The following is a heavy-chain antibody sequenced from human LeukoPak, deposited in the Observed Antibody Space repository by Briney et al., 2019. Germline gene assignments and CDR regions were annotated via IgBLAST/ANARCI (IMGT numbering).Heavy chain of an antibody. V-gene: IGHV1-69*05. CDR2: IIPIFGTA. D-gene: IGHD2-2*01. CDR3: ARATLLDCSSTSCSFDY. J-gene: IGHJ4*02. Sequence: SVKVSCKASGGTFSSYAISWVRQAPGQGLEWMGGIIPIFGTANYAQKLQGRVTMTTDTSTSTAYMELRSLRSDDTAVYYCARATLLDCSSTSCSFDYWGQGTLVTVSS. CDR1: GGTFSSYA.